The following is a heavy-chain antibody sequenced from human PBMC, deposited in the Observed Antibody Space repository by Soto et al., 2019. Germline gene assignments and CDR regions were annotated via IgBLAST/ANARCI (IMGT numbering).Heavy chain of an antibody. V-gene: IGHV3-23*01. CDR3: AKAADSIFGVVINYYYAMDV. CDR2: ISGSGGST. CDR1: GFTFSSYA. J-gene: IGHJ6*02. Sequence: PVGSLRLSCAASGFTFSSYAMSWVRQAPGKGLEWVSAISGSGGSTYYADSVKGRFTISRDNSKNTLYLQMNSLRAEDTAVYYCAKAADSIFGVVINYYYAMDVWGQGTTVTVSS. D-gene: IGHD3-3*01.